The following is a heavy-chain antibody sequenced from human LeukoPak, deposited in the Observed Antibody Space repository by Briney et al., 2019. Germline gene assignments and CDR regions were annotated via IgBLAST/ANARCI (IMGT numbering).Heavy chain of an antibody. J-gene: IGHJ4*02. Sequence: GGSLRLSCAASRFTFSSYGMHWVRQAPGKGLEWVAVIWYDGSNKYYADSVKGRFTISRDNSKNTLYLQMNSLRAEDTAVYYCARDNKDISPFDYWGQGTLVTVSS. CDR1: RFTFSSYG. V-gene: IGHV3-33*01. CDR2: IWYDGSNK. CDR3: ARDNKDISPFDY. D-gene: IGHD1/OR15-1a*01.